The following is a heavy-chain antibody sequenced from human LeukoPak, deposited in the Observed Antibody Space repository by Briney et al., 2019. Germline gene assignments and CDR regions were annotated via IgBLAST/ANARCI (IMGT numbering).Heavy chain of an antibody. CDR3: ARGYHDSSGYWSNRVRPTPFDI. CDR1: GGSISSSSYY. V-gene: IGHV4-39*07. Sequence: PSETLSLTCTVSGGSISSSSYYWGWIRQPPGKGLEWIGSIYYSGSTYYNPSLKSRVTISVDTSKSQFSLKLSSVTAADTAVYYCARGYHDSSGYWSNRVRPTPFDIWGQGTMVTVSS. J-gene: IGHJ3*02. CDR2: IYYSGST. D-gene: IGHD3-22*01.